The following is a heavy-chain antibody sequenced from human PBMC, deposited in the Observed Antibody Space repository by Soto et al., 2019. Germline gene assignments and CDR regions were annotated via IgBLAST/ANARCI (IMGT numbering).Heavy chain of an antibody. Sequence: QVQLVESGGGVVQPGRSLRLSCAASGFTLSSHGMHWVRQAPGKGLEWVAVLSHDGSNKFYAVSVEGRFTISRDDSKNTLYLQMNSLRAEDTAVYYCAKENTFADYWGQGTVVTVSP. CDR2: LSHDGSNK. J-gene: IGHJ4*02. CDR3: AKENTFADY. V-gene: IGHV3-30*18. CDR1: GFTLSSHG. D-gene: IGHD2-2*02.